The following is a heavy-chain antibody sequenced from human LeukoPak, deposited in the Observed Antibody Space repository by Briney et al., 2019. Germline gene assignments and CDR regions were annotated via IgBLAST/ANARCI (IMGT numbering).Heavy chain of an antibody. V-gene: IGHV5-10-1*01. D-gene: IGHD6-13*01. J-gene: IGHJ6*04. CDR3: ARRGIAAAGPGMDV. CDR1: GCSFTSYW. CDR2: IDPSDSYT. Sequence: GESLKTSCKGSGCSFTSYWISWVRQMPGKGLEWMGRIDPSDSYTNYSPSFQGHVTISADKSISTAYLQWSSLKASDTAMYYCARRGIAAAGPGMDVWGKGTTVTVSS.